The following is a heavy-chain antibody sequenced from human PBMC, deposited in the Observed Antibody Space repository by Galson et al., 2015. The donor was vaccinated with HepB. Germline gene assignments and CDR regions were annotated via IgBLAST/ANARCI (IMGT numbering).Heavy chain of an antibody. J-gene: IGHJ4*02. CDR2: ISSSGNIP. CDR1: GFTFSDYY. V-gene: IGHV3-11*01. Sequence: SLRLSCGASGFTFSDYYMTWIRQAPGKGLEWVSYISSSGNIPYYADSVKGRFTISRDNAKNSLYLQMNSLRAEDTAVYYCAREHSYYFDSWGQGTLVTVSS. D-gene: IGHD1-26*01. CDR3: AREHSYYFDS.